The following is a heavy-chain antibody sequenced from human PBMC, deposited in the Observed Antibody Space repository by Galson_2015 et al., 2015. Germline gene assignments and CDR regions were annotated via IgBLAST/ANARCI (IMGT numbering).Heavy chain of an antibody. V-gene: IGHV1-18*04. CDR1: GYTFTSYG. CDR2: ISAYNGNT. D-gene: IGHD3-22*01. Sequence: SVKVSCKASGYTFTSYGISWVRQAPGQGLEWMGWISAYNGNTNYAQKLQGRVTTTTDTSTSTAYMELRSLRSDDTAVYYCARDHGITMIVVVIKTPNYYYGMDVWGQGTTVTVSS. J-gene: IGHJ6*02. CDR3: ARDHGITMIVVVIKTPNYYYGMDV.